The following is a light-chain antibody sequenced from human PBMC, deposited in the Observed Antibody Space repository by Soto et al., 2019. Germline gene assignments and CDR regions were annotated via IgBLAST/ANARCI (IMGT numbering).Light chain of an antibody. J-gene: IGKJ5*01. CDR1: QGIGND. V-gene: IGKV1-6*01. CDR3: QQYYSYPIT. CDR2: AAS. Sequence: AIQMTQSPSSLSASVGDRVTLTCRASQGIGNDLGWYQQKPGKAPKLLIYAASSLQSGVPSRFSGSGSGTDFTLTISCLQSEDFATYYCQQYYSYPITFGQGTRLEIK.